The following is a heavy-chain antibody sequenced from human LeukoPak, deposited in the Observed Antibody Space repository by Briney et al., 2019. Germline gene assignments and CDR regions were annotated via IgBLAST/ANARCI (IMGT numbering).Heavy chain of an antibody. D-gene: IGHD1-14*01. CDR1: GFTVITND. J-gene: IGHJ4*02. CDR3: ARGVEPLAANTLAY. CDR2: LYSDGNT. Sequence: SGGSLRLSCAASGFTVITNDMTWVRQAPGKGLEWVSVLYSDGNTKYADSVQGRFTISRDNSKNTLYLEMNSLSPDDTAVYYCARGVEPLAANTLAYWGQVTLVSVSS. V-gene: IGHV3-53*01.